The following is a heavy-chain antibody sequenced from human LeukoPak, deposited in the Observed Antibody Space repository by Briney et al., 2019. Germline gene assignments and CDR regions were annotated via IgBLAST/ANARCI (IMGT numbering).Heavy chain of an antibody. V-gene: IGHV3-48*03. Sequence: PGGSLRLSCAVSEFTFRNYEINWVRQAPGKGLEWVSYISSSGGDIYYADSVKGRFTISRDNAKNSVYLQMDSLRAEDTAVYYCVRVMIYYMDVWGRGTTVTVSS. CDR2: ISSSGGDI. CDR3: VRVMIYYMDV. CDR1: EFTFRNYE. D-gene: IGHD3/OR15-3a*01. J-gene: IGHJ6*03.